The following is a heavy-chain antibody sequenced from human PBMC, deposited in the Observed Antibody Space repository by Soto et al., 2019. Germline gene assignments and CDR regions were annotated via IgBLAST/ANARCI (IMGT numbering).Heavy chain of an antibody. D-gene: IGHD3-22*01. CDR2: ISHSGRT. CDR1: GGSISSSW. J-gene: IGHJ4*02. CDR3: ATRDVAAYDTSGYS. V-gene: IGHV4-4*02. Sequence: QLQESGPGLVQPSGTLSLTCAVSGGSISSSWRTWVRQPPGQGLEWVGEISHSGRTNYNPSLQSRVTVSIDKSNNQFSLKLSSVTAADTAVYYCATRDVAAYDTSGYSWGQGTLVTVSS.